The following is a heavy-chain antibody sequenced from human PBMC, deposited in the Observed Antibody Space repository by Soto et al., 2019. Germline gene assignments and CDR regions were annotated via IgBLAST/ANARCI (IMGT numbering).Heavy chain of an antibody. CDR3: AREGEQLVLDY. D-gene: IGHD6-13*01. CDR2: IYYSGST. V-gene: IGHV4-59*01. Sequence: SXTLSLTCTVSGGSMSSYYWSWIRQPPGKGLEWIGYIYYSGSTNYNPSLKSRVTISVDTSKKQFSLKLSSVTAADTAVYYCAREGEQLVLDYWGQGTLVTVSS. CDR1: GGSMSSYY. J-gene: IGHJ4*02.